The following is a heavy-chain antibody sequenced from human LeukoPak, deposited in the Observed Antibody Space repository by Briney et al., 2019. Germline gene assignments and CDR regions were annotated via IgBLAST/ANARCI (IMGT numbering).Heavy chain of an antibody. J-gene: IGHJ3*02. Sequence: GASVKVSCKASGYTFTSYYMHWVRQAPGQGLEWMGIINPSGGSTSYAQKFQGRVTMTRDMSTSTVYMELSSLRSEDTAVYYCARDRGPLGRRSAFDIWGQGTMVTVSS. CDR2: INPSGGST. D-gene: IGHD3-10*01. CDR3: ARDRGPLGRRSAFDI. CDR1: GYTFTSYY. V-gene: IGHV1-46*01.